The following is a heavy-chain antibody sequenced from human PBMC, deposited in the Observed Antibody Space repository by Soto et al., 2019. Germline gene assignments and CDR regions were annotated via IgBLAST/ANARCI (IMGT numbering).Heavy chain of an antibody. Sequence: GGSLRLSCAASGFDASVNFMTWVRQAPGKGLEWVSAINNGGSTFYADSVKGRFTISRDDSKNTLFLQMNSLRVEDTAMYYCVRETYYYGIYVWGQQASVPVSS. CDR2: INNGGST. CDR3: VRETYYYGIYV. J-gene: IGHJ6*02. V-gene: IGHV3-66*01. CDR1: GFDASVNF.